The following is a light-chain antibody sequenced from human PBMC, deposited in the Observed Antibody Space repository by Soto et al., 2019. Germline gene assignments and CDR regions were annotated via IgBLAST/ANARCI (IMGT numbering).Light chain of an antibody. Sequence: QSVLTQPPSASGTPGQRVTISCSGSTSNIGTYFVYWYQHLPGTAPKLLIYNNDQRPSGVPDRFSGAKSATSASLVISGLRAEDGADYYCAAWDDRLSGVFGGGTKLTVL. CDR2: NND. J-gene: IGLJ2*01. CDR3: AAWDDRLSGV. V-gene: IGLV1-47*01. CDR1: TSNIGTYF.